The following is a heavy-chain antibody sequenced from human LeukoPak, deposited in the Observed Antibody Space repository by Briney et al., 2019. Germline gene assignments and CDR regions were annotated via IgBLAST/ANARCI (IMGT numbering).Heavy chain of an antibody. CDR2: ISSSSSYI. CDR1: GFTFSSYW. V-gene: IGHV3-21*01. Sequence: GGSLRLSCAASGFTFSSYWMNWVRQAPGKGLEWVSSISSSSSYIYYADSVKGRFTISRGNAKNSLYLQMNSLRAEDTAVYYCARDIRAKYYDYVWGSYRYSDYFDYWGQGTLVTVSS. J-gene: IGHJ4*02. D-gene: IGHD3-16*02. CDR3: ARDIRAKYYDYVWGSYRYSDYFDY.